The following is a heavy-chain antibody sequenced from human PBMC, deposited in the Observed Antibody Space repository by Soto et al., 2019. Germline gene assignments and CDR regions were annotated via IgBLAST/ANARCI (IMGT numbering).Heavy chain of an antibody. CDR3: AHRGPNGGGTGYYQFYFYC. Sequence: SGPTLVNPTQTLTLTCTFSGFSLSTSGVGVGWIRQPPGKALEWLALIYWDDDKRYSPSLKSRLTITKDTSKNQVVLTMTNMDPVDTATNYSAHRGPNGGGTGYYQFYFYCWGQGTLVTVAS. V-gene: IGHV2-5*02. D-gene: IGHD3-22*01. CDR1: GFSLSTSGVG. J-gene: IGHJ4*02. CDR2: IYWDDDK.